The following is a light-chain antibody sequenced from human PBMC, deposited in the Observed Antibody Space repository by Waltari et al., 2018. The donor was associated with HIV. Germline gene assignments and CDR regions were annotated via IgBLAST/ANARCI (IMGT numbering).Light chain of an antibody. Sequence: QSALTQPASVSGSPGQSITIPCTGTSSDVGAYKYVSWYQQHPDKVPKLIIYEVINRPSGVSNRFSGSKAGNTASLTISGLQTEDEADYYCSSYTSAETVVFGVGTRVTVL. J-gene: IGLJ1*01. V-gene: IGLV2-14*01. CDR3: SSYTSAETVV. CDR2: EVI. CDR1: SSDVGAYKY.